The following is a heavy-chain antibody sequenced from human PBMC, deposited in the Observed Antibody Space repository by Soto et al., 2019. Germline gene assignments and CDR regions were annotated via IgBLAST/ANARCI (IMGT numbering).Heavy chain of an antibody. V-gene: IGHV3-49*04. CDR1: GFTFGDYA. J-gene: IGHJ4*02. D-gene: IGHD4-17*01. Sequence: GESLKISCTASGFTFGDYAMSWVRQAPGKGLEWVGFIRSKAYGGTTEYAASVKGRFTISRDDSKSIAYLQMNSLKTEDTAVYYCTSEPDYGDYVDYWGQGTLVTVSS. CDR3: TSEPDYGDYVDY. CDR2: IRSKAYGGTT.